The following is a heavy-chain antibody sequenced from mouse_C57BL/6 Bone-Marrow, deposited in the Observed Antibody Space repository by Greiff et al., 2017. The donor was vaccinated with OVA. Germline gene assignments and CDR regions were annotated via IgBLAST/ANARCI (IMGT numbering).Heavy chain of an antibody. CDR2: IWWDDDS. D-gene: IGHD2-12*01. V-gene: IGHV8-8*01. CDR3: ARIAILDWYFDV. CDR1: GFSLSTFGMG. Sequence: QVTMKVSGPGILQPSQTLSLTCSFSGFSLSTFGMGVGWIRQPSGKGLRWLAHIWWDDDSSYNPALKSRLTISKVTSKNQVFLKIANVDTADTATYYCARIAILDWYFDVWGTGTTVTVSS. J-gene: IGHJ1*03.